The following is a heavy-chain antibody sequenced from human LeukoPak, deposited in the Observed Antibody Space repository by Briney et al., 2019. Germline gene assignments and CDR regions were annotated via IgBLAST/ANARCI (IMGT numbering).Heavy chain of an antibody. J-gene: IGHJ4*02. CDR1: DDSLSSYY. D-gene: IGHD2-21*02. CDR2: IYKSGDT. CDR3: ARTARVFDR. V-gene: IGHV4-4*08. Sequence: SETLSLTCTVSDDSLSSYYLSWIRQPPGKALECIGYIYKSGDTNSNPSLNGRVTMSLDMSNKHFPLHLRSVTAADTAVYFCARTARVFDRWGQGLRVPVSS.